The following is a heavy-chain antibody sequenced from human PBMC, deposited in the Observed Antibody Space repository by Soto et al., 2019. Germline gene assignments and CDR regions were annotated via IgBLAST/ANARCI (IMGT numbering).Heavy chain of an antibody. CDR3: ARVVYSRGWFYFDY. J-gene: IGHJ4*02. Sequence: QVQLQESGPGLVKPSQTLSLTCTVSGGSISSGGFYWSWIRQHPGKGLEWIGYIYYTGSTYYNPSLKSRLTISVDTSKNQFSLKLSSVTATNTAVYYCARVVYSRGWFYFDYWGQGTLVTVSS. V-gene: IGHV4-31*03. CDR1: GGSISSGGFY. CDR2: IYYTGST. D-gene: IGHD6-19*01.